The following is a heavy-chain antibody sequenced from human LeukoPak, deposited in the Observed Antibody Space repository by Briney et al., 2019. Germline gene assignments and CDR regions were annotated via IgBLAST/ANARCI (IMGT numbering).Heavy chain of an antibody. J-gene: IGHJ3*02. CDR3: AKLGSSGHPGAFDI. CDR1: GFTFSNYW. Sequence: KSGGSLGLSCAASGFTFSNYWMHWVRQAPGKGLVWVSRINSDGSSTSYADSVKGRFTISRDNSKNTMYVQMNSLRADDTAVYYCAKLGSSGHPGAFDIWGQGTMVTVSS. D-gene: IGHD3-22*01. V-gene: IGHV3-74*01. CDR2: INSDGSST.